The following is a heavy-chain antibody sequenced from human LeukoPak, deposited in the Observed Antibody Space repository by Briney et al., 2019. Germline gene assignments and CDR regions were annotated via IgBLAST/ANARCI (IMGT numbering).Heavy chain of an antibody. V-gene: IGHV3-21*01. CDR2: ISSSSSYI. J-gene: IGHJ5*02. D-gene: IGHD3-22*01. Sequence: GGSLRLSCAASGFTFSSYSMNWVRQAPGKGLEWVSSISSSSSYIYYADSVKGRFTISRDNAKNSLYLQMNSLRAEDTAVYYCARDPIGSYYYDSSGPFDPWGQGTLVTVSS. CDR1: GFTFSSYS. CDR3: ARDPIGSYYYDSSGPFDP.